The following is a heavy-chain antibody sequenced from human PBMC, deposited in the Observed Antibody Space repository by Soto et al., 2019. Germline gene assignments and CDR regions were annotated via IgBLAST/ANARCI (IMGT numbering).Heavy chain of an antibody. D-gene: IGHD6-6*01. Sequence: QVQLVESGGGVVQPGRSLRLSCAASGFTFSSYGMHWVRQAPGKGLEWVAVIWYDGSNKYYADSVKGRFTISRDNSKNTLYLQMNSLRAEDTAVYYCAREVIAAPFFDYWGQGTLVTVSS. CDR1: GFTFSSYG. CDR3: AREVIAAPFFDY. V-gene: IGHV3-33*01. CDR2: IWYDGSNK. J-gene: IGHJ4*02.